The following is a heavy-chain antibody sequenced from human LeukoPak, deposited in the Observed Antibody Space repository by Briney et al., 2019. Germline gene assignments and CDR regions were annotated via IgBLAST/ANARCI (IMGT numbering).Heavy chain of an antibody. J-gene: IGHJ4*02. D-gene: IGHD2-15*01. Sequence: ARSLRLSSAASGFTLSSYGMHWVRQAPGKGLEWVAFIRDDGSNKYYADSVKGRFTISRDNAKNSLYLQMNSLRAEDTAVYYCARDCSGGSCYSLDYWGQGTLVTVSA. CDR3: ARDCSGGSCYSLDY. V-gene: IGHV3-30*02. CDR2: IRDDGSNK. CDR1: GFTLSSYG.